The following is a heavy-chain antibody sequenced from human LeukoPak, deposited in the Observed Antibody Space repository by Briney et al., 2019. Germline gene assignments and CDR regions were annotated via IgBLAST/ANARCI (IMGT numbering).Heavy chain of an antibody. D-gene: IGHD3-22*01. CDR3: ATPLDYYDRSDSHQGGD. CDR1: GFTFNTYA. Sequence: GGSLRLSRAASGFTFNTYAMSWVRQAPGKGLEWVSGISGSSGTTYYADSVKGRFTISRDNSKNTLDLQMNSLRAEDTALYYCATPLDYYDRSDSHQGGDWGQGTLVTVSS. V-gene: IGHV3-23*01. CDR2: ISGSSGTT. J-gene: IGHJ4*02.